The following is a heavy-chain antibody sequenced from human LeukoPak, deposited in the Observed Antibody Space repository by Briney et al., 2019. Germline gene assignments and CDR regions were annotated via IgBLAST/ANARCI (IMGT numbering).Heavy chain of an antibody. CDR1: GGSFSGYY. V-gene: IGHV4-34*01. CDR2: INHSGST. CDR3: AAQDTAMVRTDY. J-gene: IGHJ4*02. D-gene: IGHD5-18*01. Sequence: KPSETLSLTCAVYGGSFSGYYWSWIRQPPGKGLEWIGGINHSGSTNYNPSLKSRVTISVDTSKNQFSLKLSSVTAADTAVYYCAAQDTAMVRTDYWGQGTLVTVSS.